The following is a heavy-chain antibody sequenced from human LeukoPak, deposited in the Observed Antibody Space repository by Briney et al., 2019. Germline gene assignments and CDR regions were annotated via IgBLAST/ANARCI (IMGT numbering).Heavy chain of an antibody. V-gene: IGHV3-7*01. CDR1: GFTFGYHL. CDR3: VREWFLGRYS. J-gene: IGHJ4*02. Sequence: HRVSLSLSGGSSGFTFGYHLMTGVRQTPGKGLEWVANIDEGGNKVYYAESVKRRFTISRDNAKNSVFLQMNSLRAEDTAVYYCVREWFLGRYSWGQGALVAVSS. CDR2: IDEGGNKV. D-gene: IGHD3-10*01.